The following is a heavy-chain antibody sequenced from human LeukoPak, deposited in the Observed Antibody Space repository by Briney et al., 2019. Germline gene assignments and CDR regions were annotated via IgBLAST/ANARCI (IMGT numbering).Heavy chain of an antibody. D-gene: IGHD5-18*01. V-gene: IGHV1-69*13. CDR3: ARAHRYSYGYSYGMDV. CDR2: IIPIFGTA. J-gene: IGHJ6*02. CDR1: EGTFSSYA. Sequence: ASVKVSCKASEGTFSSYAISWVRQAPGQGLEWMGGIIPIFGTANYAQKFQGRVTITADESTSTAYMELSSLRSEDTAVYYCARAHRYSYGYSYGMDVWGQGTTVTVSS.